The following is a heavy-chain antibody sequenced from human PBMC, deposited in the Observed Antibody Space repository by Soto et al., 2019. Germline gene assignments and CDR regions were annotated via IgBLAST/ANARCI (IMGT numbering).Heavy chain of an antibody. J-gene: IGHJ6*02. D-gene: IGHD6-13*01. CDR2: IIPIFGTA. CDR3: AHGSGYSEMDYYYYGMDV. V-gene: IGHV1-69*01. CDR1: GGTFSSYA. Sequence: QVQLVQSGAEVKKPGSSVKVSCKASGGTFSSYAISWVRQAPGQGLEWMGGIIPIFGTANYAQKFQGRVTITADESTSTAYMELSSLRSEDTAVYYCAHGSGYSEMDYYYYGMDVWGQGTTVTVSS.